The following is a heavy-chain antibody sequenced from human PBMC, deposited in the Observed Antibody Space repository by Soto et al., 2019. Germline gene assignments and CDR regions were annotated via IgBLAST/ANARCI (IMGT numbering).Heavy chain of an antibody. D-gene: IGHD3-3*01. CDR1: GGTFTTDT. V-gene: IGHV1-69*08. Sequence: QVQLVQSGAEVKKPGSSVKVSCKASGGTFTTDTFSWVRQAPGHGLEWMGRIIPMLGTAKYAQKLQGRVTITADKSTSTVYMELSSLRSDDTAVYYCARGGGGVLVMTSDWYLDLWGRGTLVTVSS. J-gene: IGHJ2*01. CDR3: ARGGGGVLVMTSDWYLDL. CDR2: IIPMLGTA.